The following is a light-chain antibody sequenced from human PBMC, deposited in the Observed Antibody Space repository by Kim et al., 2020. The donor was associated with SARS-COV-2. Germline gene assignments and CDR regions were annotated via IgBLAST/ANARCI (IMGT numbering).Light chain of an antibody. Sequence: SSELTQDPAVSVALGQTVSFTCKGDSLRTYYAGWYQQKPGQAPVLVIYGKNNRPSGIPDRFSGSSSGDTAPLTITGAQAEDEADYYCNSRDSGGNLCVFGTGTKVTVL. J-gene: IGLJ1*01. CDR3: NSRDSGGNLCV. CDR1: SLRTYY. CDR2: GKN. V-gene: IGLV3-19*01.